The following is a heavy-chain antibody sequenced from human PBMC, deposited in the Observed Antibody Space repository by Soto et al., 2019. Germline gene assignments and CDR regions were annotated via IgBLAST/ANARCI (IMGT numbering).Heavy chain of an antibody. Sequence: QVQLVQSGAEVKKPGSSVKVSCKASGGTFSSHAISWVRQAPGQGLEWMGGIIPIFGTANYAQKFQGRVTITADESTSTAYMELSSLRSEDTAVYYCASGSTSDYYYGMDVWGQGTTVTVSS. V-gene: IGHV1-69*01. CDR1: GGTFSSHA. CDR3: ASGSTSDYYYGMDV. D-gene: IGHD2-2*01. CDR2: IIPIFGTA. J-gene: IGHJ6*02.